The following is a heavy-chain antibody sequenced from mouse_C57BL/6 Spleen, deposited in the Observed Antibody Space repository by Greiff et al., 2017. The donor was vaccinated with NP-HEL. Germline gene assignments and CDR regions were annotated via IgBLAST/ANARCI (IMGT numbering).Heavy chain of an antibody. V-gene: IGHV1-26*01. Sequence: EVQLQQSGPELVKPGASVKISCKASGYTFTDYYMNWVKQSHGKSLEWIGDINPNNGGTSYNQKFKGKATLTVDKSSSTAYMELRSLTSEDSAVYYCARRGIYYDYGGYFDYWGQGTTLTVSS. J-gene: IGHJ2*01. CDR2: INPNNGGT. D-gene: IGHD2-4*01. CDR1: GYTFTDYY. CDR3: ARRGIYYDYGGYFDY.